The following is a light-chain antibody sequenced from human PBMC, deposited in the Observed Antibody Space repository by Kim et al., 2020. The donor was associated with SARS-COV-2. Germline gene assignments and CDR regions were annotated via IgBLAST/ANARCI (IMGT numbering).Light chain of an antibody. CDR2: DAS. Sequence: SASVGDRVTITCRASQSIDSWLAWYQQKPRKAPKLLIYDASNLEGGVPSRFSGSGSGTEFTLTISSLQPDDFATYHCQQYKSYWTFGQGTKVDIK. J-gene: IGKJ1*01. V-gene: IGKV1-5*01. CDR3: QQYKSYWT. CDR1: QSIDSW.